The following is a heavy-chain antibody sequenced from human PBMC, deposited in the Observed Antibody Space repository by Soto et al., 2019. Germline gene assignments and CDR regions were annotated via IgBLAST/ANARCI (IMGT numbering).Heavy chain of an antibody. Sequence: GASVKVSCKASGYTFTGYYMHWVRQAPGQGLEWMGWINPNSGGTNYAQKFQGWVTMTRDTSISTAYMELSRLRSDDTAVYYCATNTGSSEHRGYYYYGMDVWGQGTTVTVS. CDR1: GYTFTGYY. V-gene: IGHV1-2*04. D-gene: IGHD3-10*01. CDR2: INPNSGGT. J-gene: IGHJ6*02. CDR3: ATNTGSSEHRGYYYYGMDV.